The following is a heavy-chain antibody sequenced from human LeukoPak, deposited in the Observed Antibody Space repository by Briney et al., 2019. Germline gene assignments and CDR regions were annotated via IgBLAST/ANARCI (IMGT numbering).Heavy chain of an antibody. J-gene: IGHJ5*02. V-gene: IGHV4-39*07. D-gene: IGHD3-22*01. CDR3: ARDPERAITTSAWFDP. CDR2: INHSGST. Sequence: SETLSLTCTVSGGSISSSSYYWGWIRQPPGKGLEWIGEINHSGSTNYNPSLKSRVTISVDTSKNQFSLELSSVTAADTAVYYCARDPERAITTSAWFDPWGQGTLVTVSS. CDR1: GGSISSSSYY.